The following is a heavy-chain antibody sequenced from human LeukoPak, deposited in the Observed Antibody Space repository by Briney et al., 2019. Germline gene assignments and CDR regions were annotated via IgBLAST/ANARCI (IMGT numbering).Heavy chain of an antibody. CDR3: AREYAHSSSWYYNWFDP. Sequence: GGSLRLSCAASGFTFSSYGMNWVRQAPGKGLEWVAVIWYDGSDKYYADSVKGRFTISRDNSKNTLYLQMNSLRAEDTAVYYCAREYAHSSSWYYNWFDPWGQGTLVTVSS. D-gene: IGHD6-13*01. V-gene: IGHV3-33*01. J-gene: IGHJ5*02. CDR2: IWYDGSDK. CDR1: GFTFSSYG.